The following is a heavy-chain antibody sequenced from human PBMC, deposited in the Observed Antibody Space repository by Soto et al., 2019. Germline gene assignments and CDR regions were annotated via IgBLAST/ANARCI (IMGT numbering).Heavy chain of an antibody. J-gene: IGHJ6*03. D-gene: IGHD2-2*01. CDR2: MNPNIGNT. CDR3: ARAVPAAKLNMDV. V-gene: IGHV1-8*01. CDR1: GYTFINYD. Sequence: ASVKVSCKASGYTFINYDINWVRQATGQGPEWMGWMNPNIGNTGYAQKFQGRVTMSRITSISTAYMELSSLTSDDTAVYYCARAVPAAKLNMDVWGKGTTVTVSS.